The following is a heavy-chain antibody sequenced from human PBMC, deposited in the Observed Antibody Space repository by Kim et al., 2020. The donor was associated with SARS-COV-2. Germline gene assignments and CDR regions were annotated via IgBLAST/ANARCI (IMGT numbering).Heavy chain of an antibody. J-gene: IGHJ5*02. CDR3: ARDHVEFGSWFDP. CDR1: GASISSDAYY. D-gene: IGHD2-15*01. CDR2: IYANEYT. V-gene: IGHV4-61*02. Sequence: SETLSLTCTVSGASISSDAYYWTWIRQTAGKGLEWIGRIYANEYTRYNPSLKSRVTISIDTSNNQFSLRLSSVTATDTAVYYCARDHVEFGSWFDPWGQGTLVTVSS.